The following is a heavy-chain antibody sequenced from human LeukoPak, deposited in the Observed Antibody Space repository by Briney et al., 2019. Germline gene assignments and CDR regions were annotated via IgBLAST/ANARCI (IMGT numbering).Heavy chain of an antibody. V-gene: IGHV3-11*01. J-gene: IGHJ4*02. Sequence: PGGSLRLSCAASGFTFSDYYMSWIRQAPGKGLKWISYICDSGRTIYYADSVKGRFTISRDNAKNSVYLQMNNLGAEDTAVYYCARDRLGDYDHSGYYDKWGQGTLVTVSS. CDR3: ARDRLGDYDHSGYYDK. CDR2: ICDSGRTI. D-gene: IGHD3-22*01. CDR1: GFTFSDYY.